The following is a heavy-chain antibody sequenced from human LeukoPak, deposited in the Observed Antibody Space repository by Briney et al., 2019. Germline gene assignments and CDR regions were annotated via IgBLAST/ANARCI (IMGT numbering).Heavy chain of an antibody. V-gene: IGHV1-2*02. CDR3: ARDLGNYDILTGYHRYYFDY. J-gene: IGHJ4*02. Sequence: ASVKVSCKASGYTFTGYYMHWVRQAPGQGLEWMGWLNPNSGGTNYAQKFQGGVTMTRDTSISTAYMELSRLRSDDTAVYYCARDLGNYDILTGYHRYYFDYWGQGTLVTVSS. CDR1: GYTFTGYY. CDR2: LNPNSGGT. D-gene: IGHD3-9*01.